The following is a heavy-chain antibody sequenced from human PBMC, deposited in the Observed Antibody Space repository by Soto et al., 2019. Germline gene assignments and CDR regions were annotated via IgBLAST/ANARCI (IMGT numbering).Heavy chain of an antibody. D-gene: IGHD6-13*01. J-gene: IGHJ4*02. CDR3: ARSSVVAAAGPFDS. Sequence: QVQLQESGPGLVKPSQTLSLTCTVSGGSISSGGYYWSWIRQHPGKGLEWIGYISYSGSTYYNPSLKTGVPVSVDTSKDLCPLQLSSVTAADTAVYYCARSSVVAAAGPFDSWGQGTLVTVSS. V-gene: IGHV4-31*03. CDR1: GGSISSGGYY. CDR2: ISYSGST.